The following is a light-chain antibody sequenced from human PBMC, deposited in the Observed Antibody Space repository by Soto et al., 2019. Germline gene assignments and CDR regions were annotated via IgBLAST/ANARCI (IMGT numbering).Light chain of an antibody. J-gene: IGLJ1*01. CDR2: DVS. CDR1: SGDVGGYDY. V-gene: IGLV2-14*03. CDR3: SSHTRTSTPPYV. Sequence: QSALTQPASVSGSPGQSITISCTGTSGDVGGYDYVSWYQHHPGEAPKLMIYDVSNRPSGVSNRFSGSKSGNTASLTISGLQAEDEADYYCSSHTRTSTPPYVFGTGTKVTVL.